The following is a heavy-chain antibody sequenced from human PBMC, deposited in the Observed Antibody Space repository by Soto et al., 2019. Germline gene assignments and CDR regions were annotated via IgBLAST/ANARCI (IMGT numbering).Heavy chain of an antibody. CDR3: ARVIAVAHAFDI. CDR2: IIPIFGTA. J-gene: IGHJ3*02. D-gene: IGHD6-19*01. V-gene: IGHV1-69*06. CDR1: GGTFSSYA. Sequence: ASVKVSCKASGGTFSSYAISWARQAPGQGLEWMGGIIPIFGTANYAQKFQGRVTITADKSTSTAYMELSSLRSEDTAVYYCARVIAVAHAFDIWGQGTTVTVSS.